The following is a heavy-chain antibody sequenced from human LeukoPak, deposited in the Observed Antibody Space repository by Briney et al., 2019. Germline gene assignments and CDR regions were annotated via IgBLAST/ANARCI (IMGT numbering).Heavy chain of an antibody. D-gene: IGHD3-22*01. Sequence: ASVKVSCKASGYTFTSYYMYWVRQAPGQGLEWMGIINPSGGSTSYAQKFRGRVTMTRDTSTGTVYMELSSLRSEDTAVYYCARAPRPPWDDSSGLDYWGQGTRVTVSS. CDR3: ARAPRPPWDDSSGLDY. V-gene: IGHV1-46*01. J-gene: IGHJ4*02. CDR2: INPSGGST. CDR1: GYTFTSYY.